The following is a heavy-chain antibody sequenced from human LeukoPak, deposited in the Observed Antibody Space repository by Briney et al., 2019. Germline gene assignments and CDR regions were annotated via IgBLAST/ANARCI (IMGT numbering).Heavy chain of an antibody. D-gene: IGHD2-2*01. CDR3: ARWEVVPAGNDY. V-gene: IGHV4-34*01. CDR1: GGSFSGYY. CDR2: INHSGST. Sequence: PSETLSLTCAVYGGSFSGYYWSWIRQPPGKGLEWIGEINHSGSTNYNPSLKSRVTISVDTSKNQFSLKLSSVTAADTAVYYCARWEVVPAGNDYWGQGTLVTVSS. J-gene: IGHJ4*02.